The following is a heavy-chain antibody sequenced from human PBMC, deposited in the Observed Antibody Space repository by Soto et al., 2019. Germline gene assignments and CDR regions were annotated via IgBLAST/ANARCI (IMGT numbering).Heavy chain of an antibody. CDR1: GYTFSDNQ. J-gene: IGHJ5*02. V-gene: IGHV1-2*02. CDR3: ARKHSLDYIRWGLDP. CDR2: INPKSDDT. D-gene: IGHD4-4*01. Sequence: ASVKVSCKXSGYTFSDNQINWLRQAPGQGLEWMGRINPKSDDTNYAQKFQGRVTMTRDTSIDTAYLELTGLTSDDTATYHCARKHSLDYIRWGLDPWGQGTLVTVSS.